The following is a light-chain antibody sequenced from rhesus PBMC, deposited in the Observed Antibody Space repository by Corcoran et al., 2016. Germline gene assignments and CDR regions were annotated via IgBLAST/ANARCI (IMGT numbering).Light chain of an antibody. CDR2: DTA. V-gene: IGKV3-31*02. CDR1: QSVSRY. Sequence: EIVMTQSPATLSLSPGERATLSCRASQSVSRYLAWYQQKPGQSPRLVIYDTAYRAVGIPDRFSGSGSGTDSTLTISSLEPEDCAVYYCQETGHLSTFGQGTKVEI. J-gene: IGKJ1*01. CDR3: QETGHLST.